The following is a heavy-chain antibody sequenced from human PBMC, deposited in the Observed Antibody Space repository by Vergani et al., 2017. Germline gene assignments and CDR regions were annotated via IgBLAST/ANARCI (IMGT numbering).Heavy chain of an antibody. CDR2: IYSGDET. CDR3: ARGNYYGSGTYVDP. CDR1: GFKFSDHY. D-gene: IGHD3-10*01. Sequence: LEESGGGSVKPGGSLRLSCAASGFKFSDHYMSWIRQAPGKGLEWVSHIYSGDETYYADSVKGRVTISRDTSKNTLHLQINNLRVEDTAVYYCARGNYYGSGTYVDPWGQGTLVTVSS. J-gene: IGHJ5*02. V-gene: IGHV3-66*02.